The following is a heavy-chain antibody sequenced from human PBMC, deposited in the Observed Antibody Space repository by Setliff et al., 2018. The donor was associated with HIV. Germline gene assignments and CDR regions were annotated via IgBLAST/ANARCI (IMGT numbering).Heavy chain of an antibody. D-gene: IGHD5-12*01. V-gene: IGHV3-48*01. CDR2: ISSSSSTI. Sequence: GGSLRLSCAASGFTFSSYSMNWVRQAPGKGLEWVSYISSSSSTIYYVDSVKGRFTISRDKSKNTLYLQMNSLRAEDTAIYYCAKQGRGYSGYDSYFDSWGQGTLVTVSS. J-gene: IGHJ4*02. CDR3: AKQGRGYSGYDSYFDS. CDR1: GFTFSSYS.